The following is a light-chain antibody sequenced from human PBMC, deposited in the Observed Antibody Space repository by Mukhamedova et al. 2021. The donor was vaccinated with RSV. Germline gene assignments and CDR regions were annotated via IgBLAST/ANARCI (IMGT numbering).Light chain of an antibody. CDR2: DAS. V-gene: IGKV3-15*01. J-gene: IGKJ2*01. Sequence: IYDASTRATGIPARFSGSGSGTEFTLTISSLQSDDFALYFSQQCNDWPMYTFGQGTKLEIK. CDR3: QQCNDWPMYT.